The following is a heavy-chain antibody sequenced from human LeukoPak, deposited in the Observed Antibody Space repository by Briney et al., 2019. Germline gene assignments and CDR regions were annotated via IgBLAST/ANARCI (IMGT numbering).Heavy chain of an antibody. D-gene: IGHD3-22*01. CDR2: ISYNGNNQ. CDR3: AKAAHYYGRTGLDF. CDR1: GFAFSSYG. J-gene: IGHJ4*02. Sequence: GNSLRLSCAASGFAFSSYGMHWVRQAPGKGLEWIAFISYNGNNQFYADSVKGRFTISRDDSKDTLFVQMSSLRVEDTALYYCAKAAHYYGRTGLDFGGQGTLVTVSS. V-gene: IGHV3-30*18.